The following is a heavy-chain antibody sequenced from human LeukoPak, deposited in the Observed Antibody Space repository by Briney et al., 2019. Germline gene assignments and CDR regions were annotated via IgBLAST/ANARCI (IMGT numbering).Heavy chain of an antibody. CDR2: ISGDSSYT. CDR3: ARLHSTAAAGTYDY. V-gene: IGHV3-11*06. CDR1: GFIFSDYY. D-gene: IGHD6-13*01. J-gene: IGHJ4*02. Sequence: PGGSLRLSWAASGFIFSDYYMTWIRQAPGKGLEWISYISGDSSYTRYADSVKGRFTVSRDNAKNSLYLQMNSLRAEDTAVYYCARLHSTAAAGTYDYWGQGTLVTVSS.